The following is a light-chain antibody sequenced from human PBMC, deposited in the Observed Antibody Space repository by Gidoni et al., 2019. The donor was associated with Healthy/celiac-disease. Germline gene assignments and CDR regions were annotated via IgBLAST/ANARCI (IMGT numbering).Light chain of an antibody. CDR1: QGVSSN. V-gene: IGKV3-15*01. Sequence: EIVMTQSTATLSVSPGERATLSCRASQGVSSNLAWYQQKPGQAPRLLIYGASTRATGIPARFSGSGSGTAFTLTSRSLQSEDFAVYYCQQYNNWPPWTFGQXTKVEIK. J-gene: IGKJ1*01. CDR3: QQYNNWPPWT. CDR2: GAS.